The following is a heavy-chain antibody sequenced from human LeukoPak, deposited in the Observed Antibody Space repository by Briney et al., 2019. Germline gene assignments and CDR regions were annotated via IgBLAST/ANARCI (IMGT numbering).Heavy chain of an antibody. J-gene: IGHJ5*02. CDR2: IIPIFGTA. Sequence: SVKVSCKASGYTFTSYDINWVRQATGQGLEWMGGIIPIFGTANYAQKFQGRVTITADESTSTAYMELSSLRSEDTAVYYCAREGLLQWFDPWGQGTLVTVSS. CDR1: GYTFTSYD. V-gene: IGHV1-69*13. CDR3: AREGLLQWFDP. D-gene: IGHD4-23*01.